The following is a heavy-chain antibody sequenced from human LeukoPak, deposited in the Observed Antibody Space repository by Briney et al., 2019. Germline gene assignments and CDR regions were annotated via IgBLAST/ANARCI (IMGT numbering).Heavy chain of an antibody. V-gene: IGHV1-18*04. D-gene: IGHD6-13*01. CDR2: ISAYNGNT. J-gene: IGHJ4*02. CDR1: GYTFTGYY. Sequence: ASVKVSCKASGYTFTGYYIHWVRQAPGQGLEWMGWISAYNGNTNYAQKLQGRVTMTTDTSTSTAYMELRSLRSDDTAVYYCARRLIAAAGADYWGQGTLVTVSS. CDR3: ARRLIAAAGADY.